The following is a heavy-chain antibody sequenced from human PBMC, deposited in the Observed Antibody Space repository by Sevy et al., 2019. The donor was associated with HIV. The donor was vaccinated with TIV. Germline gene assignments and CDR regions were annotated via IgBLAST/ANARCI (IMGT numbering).Heavy chain of an antibody. V-gene: IGHV3-74*01. J-gene: IGHJ3*02. Sequence: GGSLRLTCAASGFTFSSYWMHWVRQAPGKGLVWVSRINRDGSSTSYADSVKGRFTISRDNAKNTLYLQMNSLRAEDTAVYYCARVDYDFWSGYSKAFDIWVQGTMVTVSS. CDR1: GFTFSSYW. D-gene: IGHD3-3*01. CDR2: INRDGSST. CDR3: ARVDYDFWSGYSKAFDI.